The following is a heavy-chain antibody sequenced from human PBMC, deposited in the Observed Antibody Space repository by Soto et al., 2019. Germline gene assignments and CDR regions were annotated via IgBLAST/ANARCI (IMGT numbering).Heavy chain of an antibody. CDR1: GDYINSGDYY. CDR3: ARSLSASSGWFDP. CDR2: MYKSGTT. J-gene: IGHJ5*02. V-gene: IGHV4-30-4*01. Sequence: QVRLEESGPGLVKPSQTLTLTCTVSGDYINSGDYYWTWIRQSPGKGLEWLAYMYKSGTTYYNPSLRSRLFISIDVSTNRFPLQVTSVTAADTAFYYFARSLSASSGWFDPWGQGTLVTVSS. D-gene: IGHD6-6*01.